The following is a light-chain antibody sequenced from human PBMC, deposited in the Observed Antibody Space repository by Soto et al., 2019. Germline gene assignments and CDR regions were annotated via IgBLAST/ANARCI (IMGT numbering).Light chain of an antibody. CDR1: RSDIGAYNF. CDR2: DVN. CDR3: TSWTTSTTMI. J-gene: IGLJ2*01. V-gene: IGLV2-14*03. Sequence: QSALTQPASVSGSPGQSITISCTGTRSDIGAYNFVSWYQQHPGEVPKLMLYDVNVRPSGVSNRFSVSKSGNTASLTISGLQAEDEADYYCTSWTTSTTMIFGGGTKLTVL.